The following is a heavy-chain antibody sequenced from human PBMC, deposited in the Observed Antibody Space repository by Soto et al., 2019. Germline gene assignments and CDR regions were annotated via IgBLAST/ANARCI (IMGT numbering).Heavy chain of an antibody. V-gene: IGHV4-30-4*01. Sequence: SETLSLTCTVSGGSISSWAYYWRWLRQHQGKGLEWIGYIYYSGSTYYNPSLKSRVTISVDTSKNQFSLKLCSVTAADTAVYYCARVGEFYGSGCYYILHYYNWMDVWCQGTTVTVSS. CDR2: IYYSGST. D-gene: IGHD3-10*01. CDR3: ARVGEFYGSGCYYILHYYNWMDV. J-gene: IGHJ6*02. CDR1: GGSISSWAYY.